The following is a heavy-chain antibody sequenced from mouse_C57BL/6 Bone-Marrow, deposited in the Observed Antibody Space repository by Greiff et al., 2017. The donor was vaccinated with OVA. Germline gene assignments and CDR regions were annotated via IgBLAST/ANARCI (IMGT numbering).Heavy chain of an antibody. CDR3: ASLGSSEAMDY. Sequence: EVQLQQSGAELVKPGASVKLSCTASGFNITDYYMHWVKQRTEQGLEWIGRIDPEDGETKYDPKFQGKATLTADTSSNTAYLQLSSLTSEDTAVFYCASLGSSEAMDYWGQGTSVTVSS. V-gene: IGHV14-2*01. CDR2: IDPEDGET. CDR1: GFNITDYY. J-gene: IGHJ4*01. D-gene: IGHD1-1*01.